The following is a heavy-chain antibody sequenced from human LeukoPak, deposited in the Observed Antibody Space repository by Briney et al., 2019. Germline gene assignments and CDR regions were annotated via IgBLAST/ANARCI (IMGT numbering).Heavy chain of an antibody. Sequence: GGSLRLSCAASGFTFSSFWMHWVRQAPGKGLVWVSRINGDGSTTTYADSVKGRFTISRDNAKNTLYLQMNSLRAEDTAVYYCARENYYGYLIDYWGQGTLVTVSS. CDR3: ARENYYGYLIDY. V-gene: IGHV3-74*01. D-gene: IGHD3-10*01. J-gene: IGHJ4*02. CDR1: GFTFSSFW. CDR2: INGDGSTT.